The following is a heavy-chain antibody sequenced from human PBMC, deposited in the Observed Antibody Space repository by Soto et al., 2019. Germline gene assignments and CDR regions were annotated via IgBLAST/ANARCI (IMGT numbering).Heavy chain of an antibody. Sequence: QVQLVESGGGVVQPGRSLRLSCAASGFTFSSYGMHWVRQAPGKGLEWVAVIWYDGSNKYYADSVKGRFTISRDNSKNTLYLQMNSLRAEDTAVYYCARDWYNWNLGGFDPWGQGTLVTVSS. D-gene: IGHD1-7*01. CDR2: IWYDGSNK. V-gene: IGHV3-33*01. CDR3: ARDWYNWNLGGFDP. J-gene: IGHJ5*02. CDR1: GFTFSSYG.